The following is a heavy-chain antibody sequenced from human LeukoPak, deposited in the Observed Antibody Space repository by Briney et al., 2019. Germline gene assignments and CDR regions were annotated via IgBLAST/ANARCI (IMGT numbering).Heavy chain of an antibody. CDR1: GFTFSTYW. Sequence: GGSLRLSCAASGFTFSTYWMHWVRQAPGKGLVWVSRINSDGSSTSYADSVRGRFTISRDYAKNTLYLQMNSLRAEDTAIYYCAKDDAWGRYLHWGQGTLVTVSS. D-gene: IGHD3-16*01. CDR3: AKDDAWGRYLH. J-gene: IGHJ1*01. V-gene: IGHV3-74*01. CDR2: INSDGSST.